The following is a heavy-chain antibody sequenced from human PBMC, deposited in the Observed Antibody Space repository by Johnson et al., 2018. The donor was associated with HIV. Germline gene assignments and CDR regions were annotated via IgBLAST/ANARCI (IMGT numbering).Heavy chain of an antibody. D-gene: IGHD6-13*01. CDR2: VYWNGGTT. Sequence: VQLVESGGGVVRPGGSPRLPCAAPGFIFEDYGMSWVRQLPGKGLAWVTGVYWNGGTTGYAVSVTGLPTIPRDNAKSTMYLQRNSLRAEDTALYYCARGPGYGSSWNVNTDAFEIWGQGTLVTVSS. J-gene: IGHJ3*02. V-gene: IGHV3-20*04. CDR1: GFIFEDYG. CDR3: ARGPGYGSSWNVNTDAFEI.